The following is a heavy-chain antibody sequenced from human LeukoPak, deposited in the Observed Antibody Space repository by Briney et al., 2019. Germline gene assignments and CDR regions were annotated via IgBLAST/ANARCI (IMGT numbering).Heavy chain of an antibody. CDR3: ARVRVDLGLGSLDAFDI. CDR1: GFTFSSYW. CDR2: IKQDGSEK. Sequence: GGSLRLSCAASGFTFSSYWMSWVRQAPGKGLEWVANIKQDGSEKYYVDSVKGRFTISRDNAKNSLYLQMNSLRSDDTAVYYCARVRVDLGLGSLDAFDIWGQGTMDTVSS. V-gene: IGHV3-7*03. D-gene: IGHD2-2*03. J-gene: IGHJ3*02.